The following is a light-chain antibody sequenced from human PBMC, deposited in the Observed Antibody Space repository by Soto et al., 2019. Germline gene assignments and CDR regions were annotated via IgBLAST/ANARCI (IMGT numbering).Light chain of an antibody. CDR3: QQRQYWPPIT. J-gene: IGKJ5*01. V-gene: IGKV3-11*01. CDR2: DTS. Sequence: VVTQSPDTLSLSPGERATLSCRASQSVSSYLAWYQQKPGQAPRLLIYDTSNRATGVPARFSGSGSGTDFTLTISSLEPEDCAIYYCQQRQYWPPITFGQGTRLEI. CDR1: QSVSSY.